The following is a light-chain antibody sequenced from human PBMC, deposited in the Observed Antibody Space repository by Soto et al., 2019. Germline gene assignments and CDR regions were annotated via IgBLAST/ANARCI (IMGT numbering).Light chain of an antibody. CDR2: GAS. Sequence: EIVLTQSPGTLSVSPGDGATLSCRASQTVAKNSLAWYQQRPGQAPRLLIHGASNRATGIPDRFSGSGSGTEFTLTISRLEPEDFAVYYCQQYDSSPRTFGQGTKVDIK. J-gene: IGKJ1*01. V-gene: IGKV3-20*01. CDR1: QTVAKNS. CDR3: QQYDSSPRT.